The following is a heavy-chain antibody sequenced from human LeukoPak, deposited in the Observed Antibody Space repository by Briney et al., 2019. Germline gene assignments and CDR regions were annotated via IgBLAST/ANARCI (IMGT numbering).Heavy chain of an antibody. V-gene: IGHV3-15*01. CDR3: TTGESIVGNSIHVRWAD. J-gene: IGHJ4*02. CDR1: GFTFSNAW. CDR2: IKSKTAGGTT. D-gene: IGHD1-26*01. Sequence: GGSLRLSCAASGFTFSNAWMTWVRQAPGKGLEWVGRIKSKTAGGTTDYAAPVKGRFTISRDDSRNTLYLEMSSLKTEDTAVYYCTTGESIVGNSIHVRWADWGQGALVTVSS.